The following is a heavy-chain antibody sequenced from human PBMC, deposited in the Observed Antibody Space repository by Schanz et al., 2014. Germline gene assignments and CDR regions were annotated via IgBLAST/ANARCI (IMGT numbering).Heavy chain of an antibody. CDR2: ISGGDGTA. CDR1: GFTFSDYA. J-gene: IGHJ3*02. D-gene: IGHD3-10*01. CDR3: AKGRFGELSAFDI. Sequence: EVQLLESGGGLVQPGGSLRLSCAASGFTFSDYAMCWVRQAPGKGLEWVSAISGGDGTAYYADSVKGRFTISRDNSKSTLYLQMNSLRAEDTAVYYCAKGRFGELSAFDIWGQGTSVTVSS. V-gene: IGHV3-23*01.